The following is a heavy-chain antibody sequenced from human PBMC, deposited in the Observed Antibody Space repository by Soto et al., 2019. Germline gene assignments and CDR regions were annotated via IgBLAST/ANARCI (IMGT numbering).Heavy chain of an antibody. V-gene: IGHV4-38-2*01. Sequence: SETLSLTCAVSDYSISNGYYWGWIRQPPGKGLEWIGSIYYSGNTYYNPSLKSRVTISVDTSKNQFSLKLKSVTAADTALYFCARQRTSVVTQAYFDVWGPGSLVTVSS. CDR2: IYYSGNT. J-gene: IGHJ4*02. D-gene: IGHD2-21*02. CDR1: DYSISNGYY. CDR3: ARQRTSVVTQAYFDV.